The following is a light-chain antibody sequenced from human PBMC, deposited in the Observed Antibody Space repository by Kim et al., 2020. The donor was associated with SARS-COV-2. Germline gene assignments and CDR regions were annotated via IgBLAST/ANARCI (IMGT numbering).Light chain of an antibody. J-gene: IGKJ4*01. V-gene: IGKV4-1*01. CDR3: QQHYTTPFT. CDR1: QSVLYSSNNKNY. Sequence: DIVMTQSPDSLAVSLGERATIKCKSSQSVLYSSNNKNYLAWYQQKPGQPPKLLIYWASTRESGVPDRFSGSGSGTDFTLTISSLQAEDVAVYYCQQHYTTPFTFGGGTKVDI. CDR2: WAS.